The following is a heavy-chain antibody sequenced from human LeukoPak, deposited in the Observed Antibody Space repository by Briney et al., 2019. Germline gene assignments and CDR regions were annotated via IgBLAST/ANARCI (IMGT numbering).Heavy chain of an antibody. J-gene: IGHJ4*02. CDR2: ISSSSSYI. D-gene: IGHD3-10*01. CDR3: ARGGIPGITMVRGVIQPLPFDY. Sequence: GGSLRLSCAASGFTFSTYSMNWVRQAPGKGLEWVSSISSSSSYIYYADSVKGRFTISRDNAKNSLYLQMNSLRAEDTAVYYCARGGIPGITMVRGVIQPLPFDYWGQGTLVTVSS. V-gene: IGHV3-21*01. CDR1: GFTFSTYS.